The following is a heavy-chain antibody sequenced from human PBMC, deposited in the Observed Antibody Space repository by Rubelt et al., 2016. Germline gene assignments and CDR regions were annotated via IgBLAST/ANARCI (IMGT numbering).Heavy chain of an antibody. J-gene: IGHJ4*02. D-gene: IGHD5-24*01. V-gene: IGHV3-23*04. CDR3: ARGGYNSVY. Sequence: EVQLVESGGGLVQPGGSLRLSCAASGFTFFNHGMNWVRQAPGKGLEWVSSITTTGDSTYYAGSVQGRFTISSDNSKNTLYLQMNNLRVEETALYYCARGGYNSVYWGQGTLVTVSS. CDR1: GFTFFNHG. CDR2: ITTTGDST.